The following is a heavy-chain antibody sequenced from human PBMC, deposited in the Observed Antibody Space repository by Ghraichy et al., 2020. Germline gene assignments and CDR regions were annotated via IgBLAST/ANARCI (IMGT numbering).Heavy chain of an antibody. Sequence: GGSLRLSCAASGFTFSSYAMSWVRQAPGKGLEWVSAISGSGGSTYYADSVKGRFTISRDNSKNTLYLQMNSLRAEDTAVYYCAKDYGDYVWQRQLDYWGQGTLVTVSS. CDR3: AKDYGDYVWQRQLDY. CDR1: GFTFSSYA. V-gene: IGHV3-23*01. CDR2: ISGSGGST. D-gene: IGHD4-17*01. J-gene: IGHJ4*01.